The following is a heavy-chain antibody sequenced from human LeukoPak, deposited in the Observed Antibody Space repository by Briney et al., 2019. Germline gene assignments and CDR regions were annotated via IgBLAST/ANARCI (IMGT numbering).Heavy chain of an antibody. CDR2: IYYSGST. CDR1: GGSISSSSYY. CDR3: ARLPSQRMLRCSFDY. D-gene: IGHD4-17*01. V-gene: IGHV4-39*01. J-gene: IGHJ4*02. Sequence: SETLSLTCTVSGGSISSSSYYWGWIRQPPGKGLEWIGSIYYSGSTHYNPSLKSRVTISVDTSKNQFSLKLSSVTAADTAVYYCARLPSQRMLRCSFDYWGQGTLVTVSS.